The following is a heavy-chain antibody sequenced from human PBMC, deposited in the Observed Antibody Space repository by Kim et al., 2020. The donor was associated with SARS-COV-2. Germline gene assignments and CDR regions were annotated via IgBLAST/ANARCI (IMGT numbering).Heavy chain of an antibody. CDR2: IIPLFGTA. J-gene: IGHJ4*02. CDR3: ARDFDILTGYLDY. V-gene: IGHV1-69*06. CDR1: GGTFSSYG. Sequence: SVKVSCKASGGTFSSYGISWVRQAPGQGLEWMGGIIPLFGTANYAQKFQDRVTITADKSTSTAYMELSSLRSEDTAFYYCARDFDILTGYLDYWGQGALVTVSS. D-gene: IGHD3-9*01.